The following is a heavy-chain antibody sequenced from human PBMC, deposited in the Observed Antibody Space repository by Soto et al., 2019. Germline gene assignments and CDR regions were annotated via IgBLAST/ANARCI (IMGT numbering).Heavy chain of an antibody. Sequence: SETLSLTCTVSGGSISSSYYYWGWIRQPPGKGLEWIGSIYYSGGTYYSPSLKSRVTMSVDTSKNQFSLKLSSVTAADTAVYYCARHWSQLVPFDYWGQGTQVTVSS. V-gene: IGHV4-39*01. D-gene: IGHD6-6*01. CDR3: ARHWSQLVPFDY. J-gene: IGHJ4*02. CDR2: IYYSGGT. CDR1: GGSISSSYYY.